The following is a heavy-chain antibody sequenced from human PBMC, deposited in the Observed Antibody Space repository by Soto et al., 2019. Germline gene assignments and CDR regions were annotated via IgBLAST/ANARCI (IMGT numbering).Heavy chain of an antibody. CDR3: ARGGSLYWYFVL. J-gene: IGHJ2*01. D-gene: IGHD1-26*01. CDR1: GYTFTSYA. CDR2: INAGNGNT. Sequence: QVQLVQSGAEVKKPGASVKVSCKASGYTFTSYAMDWVRQARGQRLEWMGWINAGNGNTKYSQKFQGRVTITRDTSASTAYMEQSSLRSADTAVYYCARGGSLYWYFVLWGRGTLVSVSS. V-gene: IGHV1-3*01.